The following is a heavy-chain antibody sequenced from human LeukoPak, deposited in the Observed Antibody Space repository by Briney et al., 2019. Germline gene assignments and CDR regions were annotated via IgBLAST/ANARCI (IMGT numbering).Heavy chain of an antibody. V-gene: IGHV4-34*01. J-gene: IGHJ6*03. Sequence: SETLSLTCTVYGGSFSGYYWSWIRQPPGKGLEWIGKINHSGSTNYNPSLKSRVTISVDTSKNQFSLKLSSVTAADTAVYYCARQRRVRGAKEVYYYYYYYMDVWGKGTTVTISS. D-gene: IGHD3-10*01. CDR2: INHSGST. CDR1: GGSFSGYY. CDR3: ARQRRVRGAKEVYYYYYYYMDV.